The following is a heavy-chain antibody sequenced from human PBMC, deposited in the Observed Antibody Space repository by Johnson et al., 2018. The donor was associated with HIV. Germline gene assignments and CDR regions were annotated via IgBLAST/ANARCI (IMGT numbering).Heavy chain of an antibody. Sequence: VQLVESGGGLVQPGGSLRLSCAASGFTFNSYWMHWVRQAPGEGLVWVSRINSDGSTTTYADSVKGRFTISRDNSKNTLYLQMNSLRAEDTAMYYCARPRIEVLPAVAFDLWGPGTMVTVSP. CDR1: GFTFNSYW. CDR3: ARPRIEVLPAVAFDL. J-gene: IGHJ3*01. D-gene: IGHD2-2*01. V-gene: IGHV3-74*02. CDR2: INSDGSTT.